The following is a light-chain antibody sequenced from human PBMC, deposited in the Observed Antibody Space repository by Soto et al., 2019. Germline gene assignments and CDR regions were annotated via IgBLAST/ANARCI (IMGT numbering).Light chain of an antibody. CDR1: QSVSNSD. CDR3: QQYAISPPT. V-gene: IGKV3-20*01. Sequence: EIVLTQSPGTLSLSPGERATLSCRAIQSVSNSDLAWYQQKPGQAPSLLIYDASSRPTGIPDRFSGSGSGTDFTLTISRLEPEDFALYYCQQYAISPPTFGGGTKVEIK. CDR2: DAS. J-gene: IGKJ4*01.